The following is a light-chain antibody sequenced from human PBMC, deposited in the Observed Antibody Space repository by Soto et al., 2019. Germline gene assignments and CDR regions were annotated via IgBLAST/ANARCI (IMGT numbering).Light chain of an antibody. Sequence: QSALTQPASVSWSPGQSITISCTGTRSDVGSHNLVSWYQQHPGQAPKLMIYEVSKRPLGVSTRFSASKSGNTASLTISGLQAEDEADYYCCSYGGSTAVFGGGTQLTVL. J-gene: IGLJ7*01. CDR3: CSYGGSTAV. CDR1: RSDVGSHNL. V-gene: IGLV2-23*02. CDR2: EVS.